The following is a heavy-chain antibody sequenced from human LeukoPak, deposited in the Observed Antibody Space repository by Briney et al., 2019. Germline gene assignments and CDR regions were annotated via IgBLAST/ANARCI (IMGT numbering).Heavy chain of an antibody. CDR3: TTERRGVVAPLDY. Sequence: PGGSLSLSCAASGFTFSNAWMSWVRQAPGKGLEWVGRIKSKTDGGTTDYAAPVKGRFTISRDDSKNTLYLQMNSLKTEDTAVYYCTTERRGVVAPLDYWGQGTLVTVSS. CDR2: IKSKTDGGTT. V-gene: IGHV3-15*01. J-gene: IGHJ4*02. CDR1: GFTFSNAW. D-gene: IGHD3-22*01.